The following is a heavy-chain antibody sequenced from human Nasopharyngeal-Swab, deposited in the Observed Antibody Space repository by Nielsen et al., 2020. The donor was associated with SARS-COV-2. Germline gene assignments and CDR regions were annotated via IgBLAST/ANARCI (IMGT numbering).Heavy chain of an antibody. V-gene: IGHV4-59*13. CDR3: ARVALGSYLRGRGMDV. Sequence: SETLSLTCTVSNGSINSYYWSWIRQPPGKGLEWIGYIYFSGSTSYNPSLKSRVTMSVDTSKNQLSLNLTSVTAADTAGYYCARVALGSYLRGRGMDVWGQGTTVTVSS. CDR2: IYFSGST. D-gene: IGHD3-16*02. CDR1: NGSINSYY. J-gene: IGHJ6*02.